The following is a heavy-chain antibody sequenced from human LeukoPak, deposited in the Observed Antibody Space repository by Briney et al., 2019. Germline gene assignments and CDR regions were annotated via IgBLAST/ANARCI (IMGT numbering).Heavy chain of an antibody. J-gene: IGHJ4*02. CDR1: GFTFDDYA. V-gene: IGHV3-9*01. Sequence: SLRLSCAASGFTFDDYAMHWVRQAPGKGLEWVSGVIWNSGCIAYADSVKGRFTISRDDAKNSLYLQMNSLRAEDTALYYCAKAKSNAFFDYWGQGTLVTVSS. D-gene: IGHD4/OR15-4a*01. CDR3: AKAKSNAFFDY. CDR2: VIWNSGCI.